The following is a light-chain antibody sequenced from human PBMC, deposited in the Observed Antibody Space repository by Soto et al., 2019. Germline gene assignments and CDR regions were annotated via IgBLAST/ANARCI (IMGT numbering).Light chain of an antibody. J-gene: IGKJ2*01. CDR3: QHYYRLPPT. Sequence: EIVLTQSPGTLSLSPGERATLSCRASQNIITYLAWYQQKPGQAPRLLIYGASTRATGVPDRLSGSGSGADFTLTIIRLEPEDFAVYFCQHYYRLPPTYGQGTKLEV. CDR2: GAS. CDR1: QNIITY. V-gene: IGKV3-20*01.